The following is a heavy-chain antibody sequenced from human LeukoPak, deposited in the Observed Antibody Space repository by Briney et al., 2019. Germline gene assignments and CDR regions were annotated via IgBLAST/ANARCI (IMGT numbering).Heavy chain of an antibody. CDR2: FNPDTGDT. V-gene: IGHV1-2*06. CDR1: GYSFSDYT. Sequence: ASVKVSCKTSGYSFSDYTMHWVRQAPGEGLEWLGRFNPDTGDTFSAQRFQGRVTLTWDTARRTAYMEMRNLNVDDTAVFYCVTQSFDFWGQGTLVTVSS. CDR3: VTQSFDF. J-gene: IGHJ4*02. D-gene: IGHD2-15*01.